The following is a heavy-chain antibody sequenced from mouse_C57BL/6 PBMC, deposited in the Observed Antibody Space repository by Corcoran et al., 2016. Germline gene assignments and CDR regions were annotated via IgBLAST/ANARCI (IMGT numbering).Heavy chain of an antibody. V-gene: IGHV1-62-2*01. Sequence: QVQLQQSGAELVKPGASVKLSCKASGYTFTEYTINWVKQRSGQGLEWIGWFYPGSGSIKYNEKFKDKATLTADKSSSTVYMELSRLTSEDSAVYFCARHEARLRYQIVLFDYWGQGTTLTVSS. CDR3: ARHEARLRYQIVLFDY. D-gene: IGHD1-1*01. CDR2: FYPGSGSI. J-gene: IGHJ2*01. CDR1: GYTFTEYT.